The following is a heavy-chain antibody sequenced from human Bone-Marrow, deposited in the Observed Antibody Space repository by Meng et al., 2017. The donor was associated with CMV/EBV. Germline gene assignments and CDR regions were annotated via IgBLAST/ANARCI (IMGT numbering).Heavy chain of an antibody. J-gene: IGHJ3*02. CDR1: GFTFSSYA. D-gene: IGHD2/OR15-2a*01. V-gene: IGHV3-30*02. CDR2: IRYDGSNK. Sequence: GGSLRLSCAASGFTFSSYAMHWVRQAPGKGLEWVAFIRYDGSNKYYADSVKGRFTISRDNSKNTLYLQMNSLRAEDTAVYYCARWGSFLAAIDQEDAFDIWGQGTMVTVSS. CDR3: ARWGSFLAAIDQEDAFDI.